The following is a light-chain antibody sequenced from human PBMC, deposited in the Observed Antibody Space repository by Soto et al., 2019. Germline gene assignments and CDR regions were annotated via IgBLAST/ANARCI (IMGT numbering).Light chain of an antibody. CDR1: SSDVGSHNL. J-gene: IGLJ1*01. V-gene: IGLV2-23*02. Sequence: QSVLTQPASVSGSPGQSITISCTGTSSDVGSHNLVSWYQQHPGKAPKLMIYEVSKRPSGVSNRFSDSKSGNTASLTISGLQAEDEADYYCCSYAGSSTPYVFGTGTKVTVL. CDR3: CSYAGSSTPYV. CDR2: EVS.